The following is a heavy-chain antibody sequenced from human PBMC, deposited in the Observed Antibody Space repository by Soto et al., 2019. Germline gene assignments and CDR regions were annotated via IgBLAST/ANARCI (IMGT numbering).Heavy chain of an antibody. V-gene: IGHV1-69*04. CDR2: IIPILGIA. CDR3: AREATDIVVETGVWFDP. D-gene: IGHD2-15*01. CDR1: GGTFSSYT. J-gene: IGHJ5*02. Sequence: ASVKVSCKASGGTFSSYTISWVRQAPGQGLEWMGRIIPILGIANYAQKFQGRVTITADKSTSTAYMELSSLRSEDTAVYYCAREATDIVVETGVWFDPWGQGTLVTVSS.